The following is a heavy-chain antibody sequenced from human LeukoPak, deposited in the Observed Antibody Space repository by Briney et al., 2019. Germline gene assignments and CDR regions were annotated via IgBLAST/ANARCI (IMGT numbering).Heavy chain of an antibody. J-gene: IGHJ4*02. CDR3: AKRGSYPMYYFDY. V-gene: IGHV3-74*01. CDR1: GFTFSSYW. CDR2: INSDGSST. D-gene: IGHD3-16*02. Sequence: GGSLRLSCAASGFTFSSYWMHWVRQAPGKGLVWVSRINSDGSSTSYADSVKGRFTISRDNSKNTLCLQMNSLRAEDTAVYYCAKRGSYPMYYFDYWGQGTLVTVSS.